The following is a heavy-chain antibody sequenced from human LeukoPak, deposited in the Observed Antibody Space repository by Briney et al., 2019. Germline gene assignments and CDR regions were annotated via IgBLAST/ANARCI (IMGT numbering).Heavy chain of an antibody. V-gene: IGHV5-51*01. J-gene: IGHJ3*02. CDR1: ATKFSNYW. CDR2: VYLGDSST. D-gene: IGHD2-21*01. Sequence: GESLKISCQASATKFSNYWIGWVRQMPGKGLEWMGLVYLGDSSTTYSPSFQGQVTLSADISIATAYLEWNSLKASVSAMYFCATLFSRGLHIWGQGTMVTVSS. CDR3: ATLFSRGLHI.